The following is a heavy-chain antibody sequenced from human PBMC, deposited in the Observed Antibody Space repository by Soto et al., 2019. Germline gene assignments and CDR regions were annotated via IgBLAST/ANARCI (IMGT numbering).Heavy chain of an antibody. V-gene: IGHV4-59*08. J-gene: IGHJ6*03. CDR3: ARRSSTSEYYYYYMDG. Sequence: QVQLQESGPGLVKPSETLSLTCTVSGGSISSYYWSWIRQPPGKGLEWIGYIYYSGSTNYNPSLKSRVTISVDTPKNQFSLKLSSVTAADTDVYYCARRSSTSEYYYYYMDGWGKGTTVTVSS. CDR1: GGSISSYY. CDR2: IYYSGST. D-gene: IGHD6-6*01.